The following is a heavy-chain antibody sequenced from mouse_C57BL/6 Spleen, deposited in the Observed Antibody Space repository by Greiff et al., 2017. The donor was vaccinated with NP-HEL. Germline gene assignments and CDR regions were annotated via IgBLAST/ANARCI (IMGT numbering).Heavy chain of an antibody. CDR2: ISSGSSTI. V-gene: IGHV5-17*01. J-gene: IGHJ2*01. CDR3: ARPFYYGKNYFYY. CDR1: GFTFSDYG. D-gene: IGHD2-1*01. Sequence: EVMLVESGGGLVKPGGSLKFSCAASGFTFSDYGMHWVRQAPEQGLEWVAYISSGSSTIYYADKVKGRLTLSRDNATTTLFLQMTRLRSEDTAMYYCARPFYYGKNYFYYRGQGTTLTVSS.